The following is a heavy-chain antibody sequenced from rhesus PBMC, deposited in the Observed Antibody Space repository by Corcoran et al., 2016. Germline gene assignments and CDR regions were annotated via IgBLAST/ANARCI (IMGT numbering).Heavy chain of an antibody. J-gene: IGHJ4*01. CDR2: FYGSVGGP. CDR3: ASFLPDY. D-gene: IGHD2-15*01. V-gene: IGHV4-106*01. Sequence: QVQLQESGPGLVKPSETLSLTCAVSGGSISDDYYWSWIRQPPGKGLEWIGYFYGSVGGPNYNTTLKNRGTILIDTAKNQFSLKLSSVTAADTAVYYCASFLPDYWGQGVLVTVSP. CDR1: GGSISDDYY.